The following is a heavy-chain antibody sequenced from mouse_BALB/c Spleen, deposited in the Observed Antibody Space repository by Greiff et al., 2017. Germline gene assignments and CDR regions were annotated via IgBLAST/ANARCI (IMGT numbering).Heavy chain of an antibody. V-gene: IGHV3-6*02. CDR3: ARSYYGFDY. J-gene: IGHJ2*01. D-gene: IGHD1-1*01. CDR1: GYSITSGYY. Sequence: ESGPGLVKPSQSLSLTCSVSGYSITSGYYWYWIRQFPGNKLEWMGYISYDGSNNYNPSLKNRITITRDTSKNQFFLKLNSVTTEDTATYYCARSYYGFDYWGQGTTLTVSS. CDR2: ISYDGSN.